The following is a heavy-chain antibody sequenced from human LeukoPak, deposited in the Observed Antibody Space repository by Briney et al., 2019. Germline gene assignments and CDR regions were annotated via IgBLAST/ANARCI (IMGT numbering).Heavy chain of an antibody. D-gene: IGHD6-13*01. J-gene: IGHJ4*02. CDR1: GGSISSGFYY. CDR2: IYTSGST. V-gene: IGHV4-61*02. CDR3: ARDVLAAPGTFDY. Sequence: SQTLSLTCSVSGGSISSGFYYWSWIRQPAGKGLEWIGRIYTSGSTNYNPSLKSRVTISVDTSKNQFSLKLSSVTAADTAVYYCARDVLAAPGTFDYWGQGTLVTVSS.